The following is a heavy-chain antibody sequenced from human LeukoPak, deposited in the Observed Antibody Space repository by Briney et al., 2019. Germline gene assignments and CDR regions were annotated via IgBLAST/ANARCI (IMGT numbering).Heavy chain of an antibody. CDR3: ARDRWAPGGRSGSIDY. J-gene: IGHJ4*02. CDR1: GYTFTTYA. D-gene: IGHD3-3*01. Sequence: ASVTVSCKASGYTFTTYAISWVRQAPGQGLEWMGWISTYNGNTNYARMLQGRVTMTTDTSTSTAYMELRSLRSDDTAVYYCARDRWAPGGRSGSIDYWGQGTLVSVSS. V-gene: IGHV1-18*01. CDR2: ISTYNGNT.